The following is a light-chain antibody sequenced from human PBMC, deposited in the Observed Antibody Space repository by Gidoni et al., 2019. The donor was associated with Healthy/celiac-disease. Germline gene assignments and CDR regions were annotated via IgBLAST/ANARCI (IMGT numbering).Light chain of an antibody. V-gene: IGKV1-39*01. CDR2: AAS. CDR1: QSISSY. Sequence: DIQMTQSPSSLSASVGDRVTITCRASQSISSYLNWYQQKPGKAPKLLIYAASSLQSGVPSRFSGSGSGTDFTLTISSLQPEDFATYYCQQSYSTPQDTFXPXTKVDIK. J-gene: IGKJ3*01. CDR3: QQSYSTPQDT.